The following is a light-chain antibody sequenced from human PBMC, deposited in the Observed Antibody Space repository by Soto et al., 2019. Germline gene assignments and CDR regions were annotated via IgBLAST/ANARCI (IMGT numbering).Light chain of an antibody. CDR1: QGIAPY. V-gene: IGKV1-27*01. Sequence: DVQMTQSPSSLSAFVGDRVTITCRASQGIAPYLAWFQQKPGKVPKLLIYATSTLQSGGPSRFSGSGSGTDFNLTINSLQPEDVGTYYCQKYNSAPLTFGGGTKVEIK. CDR3: QKYNSAPLT. CDR2: ATS. J-gene: IGKJ4*01.